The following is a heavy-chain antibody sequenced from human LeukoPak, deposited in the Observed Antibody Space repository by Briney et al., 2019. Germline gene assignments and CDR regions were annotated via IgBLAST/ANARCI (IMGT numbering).Heavy chain of an antibody. V-gene: IGHV4-34*01. CDR2: INHSGST. D-gene: IGHD5-18*01. CDR1: GGSFSGYY. Sequence: PSETLSLTCAVYGGSFSGYYWSWIRQPPGKGLEWIGEINHSGSTSYNPSLKSRVTISVDTSKNQFSLKLSSVTAADTAVYYCARAGYSYGPDYWGREPWSPSPQ. J-gene: IGHJ4*02. CDR3: ARAGYSYGPDY.